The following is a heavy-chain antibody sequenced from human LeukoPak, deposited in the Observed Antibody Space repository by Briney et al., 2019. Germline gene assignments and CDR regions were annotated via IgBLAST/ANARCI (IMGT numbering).Heavy chain of an antibody. CDR2: INHSGST. CDR1: GRSFSGYY. CDR3: ARQRYDSSGYLFRDYFDY. Sequence: SETLSLTCAVYGRSFSGYYWSWIRQPPGEGLEWVGEINHSGSTNYNPSLKSRVTISVGTSNNQFSLMLRSVTGADTAVYYCARQRYDSSGYLFRDYFDYWGQGTPVTVSS. V-gene: IGHV4-34*01. J-gene: IGHJ4*02. D-gene: IGHD3-22*01.